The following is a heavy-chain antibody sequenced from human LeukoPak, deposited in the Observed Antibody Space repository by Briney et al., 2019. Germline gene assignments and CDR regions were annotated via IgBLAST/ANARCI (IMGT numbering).Heavy chain of an antibody. D-gene: IGHD6-19*01. J-gene: IGHJ4*02. CDR3: AKQGSRGWLSAFKY. V-gene: IGHV3-30-3*02. Sequence: GRSLRLSCAASGFTFSSYAMHWVRQAPGKGLEWVAVISYDGSNKYYADSVKGRFTISRDNSKNTLYLQMNSLRADDTALYYCAKQGSRGWLSAFKYWGQGALVTVSS. CDR1: GFTFSSYA. CDR2: ISYDGSNK.